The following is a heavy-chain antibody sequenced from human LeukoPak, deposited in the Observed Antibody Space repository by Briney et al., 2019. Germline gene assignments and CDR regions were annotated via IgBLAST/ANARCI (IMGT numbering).Heavy chain of an antibody. CDR1: GLTFSNYG. CDR3: ARGALGYYDSSAWAYYLDY. Sequence: PGGSLRLSCAASGLTFSNYGMSWVRQAPGKGLEWVSAISGSGGNTYYADSVKGRFTISRDNSKNTLYLQMNSLRAEDTAVYYCARGALGYYDSSAWAYYLDYWGQGTLVTVSS. D-gene: IGHD3-22*01. V-gene: IGHV3-23*01. J-gene: IGHJ4*02. CDR2: ISGSGGNT.